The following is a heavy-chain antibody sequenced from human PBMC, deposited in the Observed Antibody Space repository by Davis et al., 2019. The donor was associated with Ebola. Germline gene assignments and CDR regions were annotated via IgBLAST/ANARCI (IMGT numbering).Heavy chain of an antibody. CDR3: ARDKLRESYYYYYGMDV. CDR1: GFTFSSYA. J-gene: IGHJ6*02. CDR2: ISGSGGST. Sequence: PGGSLRLSCAASGFTFSSYAMSWVRQAPGKGLEWVSAISGSGGSTYYADSVKGRFTISRDNSKNTLYLQMNSLRAEDTAVYYCARDKLRESYYYYYGMDVWGQGTTVTVSS. D-gene: IGHD4-17*01. V-gene: IGHV3-23*01.